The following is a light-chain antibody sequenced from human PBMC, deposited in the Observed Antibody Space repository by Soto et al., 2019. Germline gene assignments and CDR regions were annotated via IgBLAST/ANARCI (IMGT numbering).Light chain of an antibody. Sequence: QSVLTQPASVSGSPGQSITISCTGTSSDVGGYNYVYWYQQHPGKAPKLTIYEVSNRPSGVSNRFSGSKSGNTASLTISGLQAEDEADYYCSSYTSTNTVLFGGGTKLTV. J-gene: IGLJ2*01. CDR3: SSYTSTNTVL. CDR2: EVS. V-gene: IGLV2-14*01. CDR1: SSDVGGYNY.